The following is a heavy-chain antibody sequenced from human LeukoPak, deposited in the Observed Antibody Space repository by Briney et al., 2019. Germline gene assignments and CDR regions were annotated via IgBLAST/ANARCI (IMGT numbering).Heavy chain of an antibody. V-gene: IGHV1-2*02. CDR3: ARDGTMVRGANTIYYYGMDV. CDR2: INPNSGGT. Sequence: ASVKVSCKASGYTFTGYYMHWVRQAPGQGLEWMGWINPNSGGTNYAQKFQGRVTMTRDTSISTAYMELSRLRSDDTAVYYCARDGTMVRGANTIYYYGMDVWGQGTTVTVSS. J-gene: IGHJ6*02. CDR1: GYTFTGYY. D-gene: IGHD3-10*01.